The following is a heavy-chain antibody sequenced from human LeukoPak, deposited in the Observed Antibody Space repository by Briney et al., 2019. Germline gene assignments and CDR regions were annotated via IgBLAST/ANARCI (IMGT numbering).Heavy chain of an antibody. CDR2: ISTPGDS. J-gene: IGHJ2*01. V-gene: IGHV3-13*01. D-gene: IGHD2-21*02. Sequence: GSPRLSCAPSGVTFSSSDIHWVRQTTRKGLECGSAISTPGDSFYSHFVKGRFSICRDNAKNSLYLQMDSLGAGDTAVYYCAKEPLTAGFWYFYLWGRGTLVTVSS. CDR3: AKEPLTAGFWYFYL. CDR1: GVTFSSSD.